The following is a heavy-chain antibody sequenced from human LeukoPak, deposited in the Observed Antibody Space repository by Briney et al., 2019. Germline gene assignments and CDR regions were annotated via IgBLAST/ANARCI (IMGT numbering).Heavy chain of an antibody. D-gene: IGHD6-13*01. J-gene: IGHJ4*02. CDR2: INHSGST. CDR3: ARDSESYSSSWSAPFDY. CDR1: GGSFSGYY. Sequence: SETLSLTCAVYGGSFSGYYWSWIRQPPGKGLEWIGEINHSGSTNYNPSLTSRVTISVDTSKNQFSLKLSSVTAADTAVYYCARDSESYSSSWSAPFDYWGQGTLVTVSS. V-gene: IGHV4-34*01.